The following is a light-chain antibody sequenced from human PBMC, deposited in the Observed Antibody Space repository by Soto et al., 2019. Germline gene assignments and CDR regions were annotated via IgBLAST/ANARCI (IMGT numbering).Light chain of an antibody. CDR3: CSYAGSYTYV. CDR2: DVS. V-gene: IGLV2-11*01. J-gene: IGLJ1*01. CDR1: SSDVGGYND. Sequence: QSALTQPRSVSGSPGQSVTISCTGTSSDVGGYNDVSWYQQHPGKAPKLMIYDVSKRPSGVPDRFSGSKSGNTASLTISGLQADDEADYYCCSYAGSYTYVFGTGTKVTVL.